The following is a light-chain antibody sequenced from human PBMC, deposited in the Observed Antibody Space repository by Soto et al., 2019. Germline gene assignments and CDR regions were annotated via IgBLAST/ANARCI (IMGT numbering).Light chain of an antibody. V-gene: IGKV3-20*01. CDR1: QTITGSY. CDR3: QQYGSSPRT. J-gene: IGKJ1*01. CDR2: GAS. Sequence: EIVLTQSPGILSLSPGERATLSCRASQTITGSYLAWYQQKPGQAPRLLIYGASIRATGLPDRFSGSGSGTAFTLTISRLAPEDFAVYYCQQYGSSPRTFGQGTKVEIK.